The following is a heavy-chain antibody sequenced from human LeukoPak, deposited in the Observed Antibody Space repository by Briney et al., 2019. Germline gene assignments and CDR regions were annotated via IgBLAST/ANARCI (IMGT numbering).Heavy chain of an antibody. Sequence: ASVKVSCKASGYTFTNYGFTWVRQAPGKGLEWMGWISAYNGNTNYAQKLQGRVTMTTDTSTRTAYMELRSLRSDDTAVYYCARDYCSSTSCYFDYWGQGTLVTVSS. CDR1: GYTFTNYG. J-gene: IGHJ4*02. CDR3: ARDYCSSTSCYFDY. V-gene: IGHV1-18*04. D-gene: IGHD2-2*01. CDR2: ISAYNGNT.